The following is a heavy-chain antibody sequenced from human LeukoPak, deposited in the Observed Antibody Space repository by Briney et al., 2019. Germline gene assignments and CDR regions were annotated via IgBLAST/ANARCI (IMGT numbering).Heavy chain of an antibody. J-gene: IGHJ4*02. CDR3: ATGDRRGFQRYYFDY. V-gene: IGHV1-24*01. Sequence: ASVKVSCKVSGYTLTELSMHWVRQAPGKGLEWMGGFDPEDGETIYAQKFQGRVTMTEDTSTDTAYMELSSLRSDDTAVYYCATGDRRGFQRYYFDYWGQGTLVTVSS. D-gene: IGHD5-12*01. CDR2: FDPEDGET. CDR1: GYTLTELS.